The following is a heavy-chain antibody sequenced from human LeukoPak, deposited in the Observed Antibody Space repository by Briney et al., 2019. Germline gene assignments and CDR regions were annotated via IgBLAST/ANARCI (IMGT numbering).Heavy chain of an antibody. CDR2: IYTSGST. CDR1: GGSISSYY. V-gene: IGHV4-4*07. J-gene: IGHJ4*02. Sequence: SETLSLTCTVSGGSISSYYWSWIRQPAGKGLEWIGRIYTSGSTNYNPSLKSRVTMSVDTSKNQFSLKLSSVTAADTAVYYCARDAFRYYYDSSGYYGAFDYWGQGTLVTVSS. D-gene: IGHD3-22*01. CDR3: ARDAFRYYYDSSGYYGAFDY.